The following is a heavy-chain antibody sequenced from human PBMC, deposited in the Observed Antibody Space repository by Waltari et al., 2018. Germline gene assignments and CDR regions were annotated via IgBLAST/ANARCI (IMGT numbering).Heavy chain of an antibody. J-gene: IGHJ4*02. CDR3: VRPPHCRGATCTAL. CDR1: GSSVSSNSYY. CDR2: VLSNGNT. Sequence: QLQESGPGRVKPSESLSLTCTVSGSSVSSNSYYWGWLRQSPGKELEWIGRVLSNGNTYYNPSLKSRVTISVDTSRNQFFLMLTSVTAADTAVYFCVRPPHCRGATCTALWGQGTLVSVSS. V-gene: IGHV4-39*01. D-gene: IGHD2-15*01.